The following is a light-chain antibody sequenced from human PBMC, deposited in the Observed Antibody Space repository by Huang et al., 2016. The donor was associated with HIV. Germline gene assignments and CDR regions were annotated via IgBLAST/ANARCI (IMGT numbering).Light chain of an antibody. J-gene: IGKJ4*01. CDR1: QSVSSN. CDR2: GAS. V-gene: IGKV3-15*01. CDR3: QQYKNWPPVT. Sequence: EIVMTQSPATLSVSPGERATLSCRASQSVSSNLAWYQQKAGQTPRLLIYGASTRATGIPARFSGSGSRTEFTLTISGLQSEDSAVYYCQQYKNWPPVTFGGGTKVEIK.